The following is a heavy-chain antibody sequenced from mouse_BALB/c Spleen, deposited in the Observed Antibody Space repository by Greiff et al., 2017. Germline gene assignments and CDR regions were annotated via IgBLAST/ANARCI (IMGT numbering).Heavy chain of an antibody. Sequence: EVKVVESGGGLVKPGGSLKLSCAASGFTFSSYTMSWVRQTPEKRLEWVATISSGGSYTYYPDSVKGRFTISRDNAKNTLYLQMSSLKSEDTAMYYCTRDEGYYEYFDVWGAGTTVTVSS. J-gene: IGHJ1*01. CDR1: GFTFSSYT. CDR2: ISSGGSYT. CDR3: TRDEGYYEYFDV. V-gene: IGHV5-6-4*01. D-gene: IGHD2-3*01.